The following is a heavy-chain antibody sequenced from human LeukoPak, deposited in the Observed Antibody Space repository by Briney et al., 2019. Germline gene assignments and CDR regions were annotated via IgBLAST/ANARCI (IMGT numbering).Heavy chain of an antibody. D-gene: IGHD3-10*01. V-gene: IGHV3-23*01. CDR2: VSGSGGST. CDR3: AKAVYYPMGGHYYFDY. CDR1: GFTFNTYA. Sequence: GGSLRLSCAASGFTFNTYAMSWVRQAPGKGLEWVAAVSGSGGSTYYADPVKGRFTISRDNSKNTLYLQMNSLRAEDTAVYYCAKAVYYPMGGHYYFDYWGQGTLVTVSS. J-gene: IGHJ4*02.